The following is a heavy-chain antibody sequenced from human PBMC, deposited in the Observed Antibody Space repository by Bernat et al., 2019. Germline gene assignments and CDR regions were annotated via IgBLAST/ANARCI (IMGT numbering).Heavy chain of an antibody. Sequence: EVQLLESGGGLVQPGGSLRLSCAASGFTFSSYAMSWVRQAPGKGLEWISVISGSTTYYGESVKGRFTISRDNSKNTLYLQMTSLRADDTAVYFCATVRGYGSSAWHAESWGRGTPVTVSS. J-gene: IGHJ5*02. CDR1: GFTFSSYA. D-gene: IGHD6-19*01. CDR3: ATVRGYGSSAWHAES. CDR2: ISGSTT. V-gene: IGHV3-23*01.